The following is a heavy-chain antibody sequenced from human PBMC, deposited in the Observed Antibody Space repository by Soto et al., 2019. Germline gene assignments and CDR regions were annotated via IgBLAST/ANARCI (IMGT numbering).Heavy chain of an antibody. J-gene: IGHJ4*02. CDR3: ARSHEPFGVVTTPASFDY. CDR1: AGSIISYY. V-gene: IGHV4-59*01. D-gene: IGHD3-3*01. Sequence: PSETLSLTCNVSAGSIISYYWSWLRQPPGKGLEWIGYIYYSGSTNYNPSLKSRVTISVDTSKNQFSLKLSSGTAADTAVYYCARSHEPFGVVTTPASFDYWGQGTLVTVSS. CDR2: IYYSGST.